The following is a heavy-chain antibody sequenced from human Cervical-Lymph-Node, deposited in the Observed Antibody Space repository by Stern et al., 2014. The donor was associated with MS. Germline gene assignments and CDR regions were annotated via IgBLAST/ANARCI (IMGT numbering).Heavy chain of an antibody. CDR3: ARHDGWLPHY. D-gene: IGHD5-12*01. CDR1: GGSISRSTYY. V-gene: IGHV4-39*01. J-gene: IGHJ4*02. CDR2: IYYSGTT. Sequence: QLQLQESGPGLVKPSETLSLTCSVSGGSISRSTYYWGWIRQPPGKGLEWIGSIYYSGTTYYNPSLKSRVTIDTSMNQFSLRLTSVTAADTAVYYCARHDGWLPHYWSQGTLVTVSS.